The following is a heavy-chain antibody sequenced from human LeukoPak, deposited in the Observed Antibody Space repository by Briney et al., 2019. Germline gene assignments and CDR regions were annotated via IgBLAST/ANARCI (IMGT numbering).Heavy chain of an antibody. D-gene: IGHD3-3*01. J-gene: IGHJ4*02. Sequence: GASVKVSCKASGYIFTSYGISWVRQAPGQGLEWMGWISDYNGNRHYAENFQGRVTMTTDTSTSTAYMGLRSLRSDDTAIYYCARDHDAIFGVTYFDSWGQGTLVTVSS. CDR3: ARDHDAIFGVTYFDS. CDR2: ISDYNGNR. V-gene: IGHV1-18*01. CDR1: GYIFTSYG.